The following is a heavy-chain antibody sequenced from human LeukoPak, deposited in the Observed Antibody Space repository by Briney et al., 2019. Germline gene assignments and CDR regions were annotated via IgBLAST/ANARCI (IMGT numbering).Heavy chain of an antibody. J-gene: IGHJ4*02. V-gene: IGHV3-48*02. D-gene: IGHD6-19*01. Sequence: QAGGSLRLSCAASGFTFSSYSMNWVRQAPGKGLEWVSYISSSSSTIYYADSVKGRFTISRDNAKNSLYLQMNSLRDEDTAVLYCARDRQRYSSGWYLYWSQGTLVTVSS. CDR3: ARDRQRYSSGWYLY. CDR2: ISSSSSTI. CDR1: GFTFSSYS.